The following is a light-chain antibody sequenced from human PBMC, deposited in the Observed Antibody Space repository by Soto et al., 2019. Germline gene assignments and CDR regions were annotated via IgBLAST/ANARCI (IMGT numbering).Light chain of an antibody. Sequence: DIQMTQSPSSLSASLGDRVTITCRSSQSISSYLNWYQQKPGKAPKLLIYAASSLESGVPSRFSCSGSGTDFTRTISSLQPEDFATYYWQQSYSTPWTFGQGTKVDIK. CDR3: QQSYSTPWT. CDR1: QSISSY. CDR2: AAS. J-gene: IGKJ1*01. V-gene: IGKV1-39*01.